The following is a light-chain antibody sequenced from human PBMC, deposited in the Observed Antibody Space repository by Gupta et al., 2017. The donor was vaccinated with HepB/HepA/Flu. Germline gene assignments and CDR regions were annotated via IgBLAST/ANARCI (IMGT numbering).Light chain of an antibody. Sequence: AIRMTQSPSSFSASTGDRVTIPCRASQGISRYLAWYQQKPGKAPKLLIYAASTLQSGVPSRFSGSGSGTDFTLTISCLQSEDFATYYCQQYYSYPPTFGGGTKVEIK. CDR2: AAS. J-gene: IGKJ4*01. CDR1: QGISRY. V-gene: IGKV1-8*01. CDR3: QQYYSYPPT.